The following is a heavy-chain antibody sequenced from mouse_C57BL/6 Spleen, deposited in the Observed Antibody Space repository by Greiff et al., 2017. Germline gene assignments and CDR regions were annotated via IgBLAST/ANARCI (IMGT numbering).Heavy chain of an antibody. CDR1: GYAFSSYW. J-gene: IGHJ2*01. D-gene: IGHD2-3*01. CDR2: IYPGDGDT. Sequence: VMLVESGAELVKPGASVKISCKASGYAFSSYWMNWVKQRPGKGLEWIGQIYPGDGDTNYNGKFKGKATLTADKSSSTAYMQLSSLTSEDSAVYFCARPDDGYYPDYWGQGTTLTVSS. V-gene: IGHV1-80*01. CDR3: ARPDDGYYPDY.